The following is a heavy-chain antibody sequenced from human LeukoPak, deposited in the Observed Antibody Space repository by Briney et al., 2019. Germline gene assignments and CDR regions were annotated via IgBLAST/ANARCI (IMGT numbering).Heavy chain of an antibody. CDR3: ARDSARYSSSCMGKFDY. D-gene: IGHD6-13*01. J-gene: IGHJ4*02. Sequence: GASVKVSCKASGYTFTGYYMHWVRQVPGQGLEWMGWINPNSGGTNYAQKLQGRVTMTTDTSTSTAYMELRSLRSDDTAVYYCARDSARYSSSCMGKFDYWGQGTLVTVSS. V-gene: IGHV1-2*02. CDR1: GYTFTGYY. CDR2: INPNSGGT.